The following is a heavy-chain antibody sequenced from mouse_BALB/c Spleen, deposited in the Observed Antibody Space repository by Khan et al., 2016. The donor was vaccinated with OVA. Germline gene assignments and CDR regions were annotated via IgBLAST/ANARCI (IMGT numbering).Heavy chain of an antibody. CDR3: TRLAYYYDSEGFAY. J-gene: IGHJ3*01. CDR2: VSTGGSYT. CDR1: GFTFSTYG. D-gene: IGHD1-1*01. Sequence: EVELVESGGDLVKPGGSLKLSCAASGFTFSTYGMSWVRQTPDRRLEWVATVSTGGSYTYYPHSVQGRSTISRDNAKNTLYLQMNSLKSDDTAIFYCTRLAYYYDSEGFAYWGQGTLVTVSA. V-gene: IGHV5-6*01.